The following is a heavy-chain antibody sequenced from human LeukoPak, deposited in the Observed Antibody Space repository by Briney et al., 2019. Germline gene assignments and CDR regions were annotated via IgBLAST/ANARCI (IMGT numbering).Heavy chain of an antibody. Sequence: ASVKVSCKASGYTFTSYDINWVRQATGQGLAWMGWMNPNSGNTGYAQKFQGRVTMTRNTSISTAYMELSSLRSEDTAVYYCARVALSYQDAFDIWGQGTMVTVSS. CDR3: ARVALSYQDAFDI. J-gene: IGHJ3*02. D-gene: IGHD1-26*01. V-gene: IGHV1-8*01. CDR1: GYTFTSYD. CDR2: MNPNSGNT.